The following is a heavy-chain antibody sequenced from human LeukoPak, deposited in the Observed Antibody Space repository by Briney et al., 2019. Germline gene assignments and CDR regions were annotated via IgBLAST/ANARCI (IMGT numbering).Heavy chain of an antibody. CDR3: AGQGFAGRGDGDY. Sequence: SETLSLTCTVSGGSISSSSYYWGWIRQPPGKGLEWIGSIYYSGSTYCNPALKSRFTISVATSTNQFSLKLSSVTAADTAVYSCAGQGFAGRGDGDYWGQGTLVTVSS. CDR2: IYYSGST. J-gene: IGHJ4*02. V-gene: IGHV4-39*01. CDR1: GGSISSSSYY. D-gene: IGHD3-16*01.